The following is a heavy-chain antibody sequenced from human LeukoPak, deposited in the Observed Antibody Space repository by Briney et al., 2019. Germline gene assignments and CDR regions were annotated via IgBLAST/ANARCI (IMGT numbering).Heavy chain of an antibody. D-gene: IGHD2-2*01. Sequence: GGSLRLSCAASGFTFSDYYMHWVRQGPGEGPVWVSRIRSDGGLTNYADSVKGRFTISRDNAKNSLYLQMNSLRAEDTAVYYCARAGTMPYFDHWGQGTLVTVSS. CDR2: IRSDGGLT. CDR1: GFTFSDYY. J-gene: IGHJ4*02. CDR3: ARAGTMPYFDH. V-gene: IGHV3-74*01.